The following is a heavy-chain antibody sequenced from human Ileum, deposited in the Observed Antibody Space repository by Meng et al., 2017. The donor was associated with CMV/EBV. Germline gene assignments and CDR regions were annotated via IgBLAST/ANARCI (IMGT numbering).Heavy chain of an antibody. CDR3: ARGGTGWNPHAYGMDV. J-gene: IGHJ6*02. CDR2: INPNRGGP. CDR1: GYSFTGYY. D-gene: IGHD1-26*01. Sequence: ASVKVSCKASGYSFTGYYIHWVRQAPGEGLEWMGWINPNRGGPNYAPQFQGRVTVTRDTSTNTAYMELSGLRYDETAIYFCARGGTGWNPHAYGMDVWGQGTTVTVSS. V-gene: IGHV1-2*02.